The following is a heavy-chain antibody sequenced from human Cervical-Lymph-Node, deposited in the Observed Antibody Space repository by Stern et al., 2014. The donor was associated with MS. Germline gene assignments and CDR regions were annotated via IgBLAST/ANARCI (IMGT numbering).Heavy chain of an antibody. J-gene: IGHJ6*02. D-gene: IGHD3-10*01. CDR1: GASISTYY. V-gene: IGHV4-4*07. CDR3: ASSSDYRPYYYSGLNV. Sequence: QVQLQESGPGLVKPSETLTLTCTVSGASISTYYWSWIRQPPGKGLEWIGRVYHTGTTNYNFALQGRLTMSEDASKNQFFLNLNSVTAADTATYYCASSSDYRPYYYSGLNVWGPGTTVSVSS. CDR2: VYHTGTT.